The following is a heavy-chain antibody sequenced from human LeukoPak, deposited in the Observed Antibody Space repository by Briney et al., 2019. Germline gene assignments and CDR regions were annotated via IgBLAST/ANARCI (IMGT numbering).Heavy chain of an antibody. Sequence: SETLSLTCTVSGGSINSGSYYWSWIRQPAGKGLEWMGHFYTSGHTSYNPSLKSRVTISVDTSKNQSSLKMNSVTAADTAVYYCARGVHGYSYGYVPWELYSYMDVWGKGTTVSISS. V-gene: IGHV4-61*09. CDR2: FYTSGHT. CDR3: ARGVHGYSYGYVPWELYSYMDV. D-gene: IGHD5-18*01. CDR1: GGSINSGSYY. J-gene: IGHJ6*03.